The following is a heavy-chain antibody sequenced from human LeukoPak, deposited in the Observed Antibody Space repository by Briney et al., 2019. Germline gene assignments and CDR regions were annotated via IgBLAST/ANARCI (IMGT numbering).Heavy chain of an antibody. D-gene: IGHD3-9*01. CDR2: INTNTGNP. CDR3: ARRYFDWSYPLPLDY. J-gene: IGHJ4*02. V-gene: IGHV7-4-1*02. Sequence: ASVKVSCKASGYTFTSYGISWVRQAPGQGLEWMGWINTNTGNPTYAQGFTGRFVFSLDTSVSTAYLQISSLKAEDTAVYYCARRYFDWSYPLPLDYWGQGTLVTVSS. CDR1: GYTFTSYG.